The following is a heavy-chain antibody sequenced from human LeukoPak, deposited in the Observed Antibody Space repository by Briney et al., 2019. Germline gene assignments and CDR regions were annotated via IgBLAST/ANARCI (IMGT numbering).Heavy chain of an antibody. CDR2: ISYDGSNK. Sequence: PGGSLRLSCAASGFTFSSYGMHWVRQAPGKGLEWVAVISYDGSNKYYADSVKGRFTISRDNSKNTLYLQMNSLRAEDTAVYYCAKLVKSSHSFGWGQGTLVTVSS. D-gene: IGHD2-21*01. V-gene: IGHV3-30*18. CDR1: GFTFSSYG. CDR3: AKLVKSSHSFG. J-gene: IGHJ4*02.